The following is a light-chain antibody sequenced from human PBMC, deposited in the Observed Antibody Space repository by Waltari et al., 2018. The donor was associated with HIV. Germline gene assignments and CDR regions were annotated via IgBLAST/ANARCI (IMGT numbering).Light chain of an antibody. CDR1: SGHSSYA. V-gene: IGLV4-69*01. J-gene: IGLJ3*02. CDR3: QTWGTGLRV. CDR2: LNRDGSQ. Sequence: QLVLTQSPSASASLGASVKLTCTLSSGHSSYAIAWHQQQPDKGPRYLMKLNRDGSQSKGDGIPDPFSGSSSVPARYLTISGLQSEDESDSYCQTWGTGLRVFGGGTKLTVL.